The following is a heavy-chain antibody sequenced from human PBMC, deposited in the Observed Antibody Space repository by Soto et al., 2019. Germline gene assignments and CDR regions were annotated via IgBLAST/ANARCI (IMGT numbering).Heavy chain of an antibody. CDR3: ARDRYSSSWVPRYNWFDP. Sequence: QVQLVQSGAEVKKPGASVKVSCKASGYTFTSYAMHWVRQAPGQRLEWMGWINAGNGNTNYAQKLQGRVTMTTDTSTSTAYMELRSLRSDDTAVYYCARDRYSSSWVPRYNWFDPWGQGTLVTVSS. CDR1: GYTFTSYA. V-gene: IGHV1-3*01. J-gene: IGHJ5*02. CDR2: INAGNGNT. D-gene: IGHD6-13*01.